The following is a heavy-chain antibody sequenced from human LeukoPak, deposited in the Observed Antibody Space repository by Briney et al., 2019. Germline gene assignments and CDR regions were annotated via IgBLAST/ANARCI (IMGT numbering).Heavy chain of an antibody. J-gene: IGHJ4*02. Sequence: RGSLRLSCTASGFTFSSYTMTWVRQAPGKGLKWVSTITTGDGNTYYADSVKGRFTVSRDDSKNTLYLQMNSLRAEDTAVYYCAKDGGLWVSAHWGDSWGRGTLVTVSS. V-gene: IGHV3-23*01. D-gene: IGHD7-27*01. CDR3: AKDGGLWVSAHWGDS. CDR1: GFTFSSYT. CDR2: ITTGDGNT.